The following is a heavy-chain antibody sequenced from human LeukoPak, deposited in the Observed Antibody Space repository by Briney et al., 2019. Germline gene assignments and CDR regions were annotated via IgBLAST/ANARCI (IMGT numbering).Heavy chain of an antibody. J-gene: IGHJ6*04. CDR2: ISSSGSTI. D-gene: IGHD3-10*02. V-gene: IGHV3-48*03. Sequence: QPGGSLRLACAASGFTFSSYEMNWVRQAPGKGLEWVSYISSSGSTIYYADSVKGRFTISRDNAKNSLYLQMNSLRAEDTAVYYCAELGITMIGGVWGKGTTVTISS. CDR1: GFTFSSYE. CDR3: AELGITMIGGV.